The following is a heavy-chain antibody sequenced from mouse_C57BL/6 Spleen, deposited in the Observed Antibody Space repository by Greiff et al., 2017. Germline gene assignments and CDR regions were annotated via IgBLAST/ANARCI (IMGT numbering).Heavy chain of an antibody. J-gene: IGHJ2*01. CDR3: ARSPRSYFDY. V-gene: IGHV1-54*01. CDR2: INPGSGGT. Sequence: VQLQQPGAELVRPGTSVKVSCKASGYAFTNYLIEWVKQRPGQGLEWIGVINPGSGGTNYNEKFKGKATLTADKSSSTAYMQLSSLTSEDSAVXFCARSPRSYFDYWGQGTTLTVSS. CDR1: GYAFTNYL.